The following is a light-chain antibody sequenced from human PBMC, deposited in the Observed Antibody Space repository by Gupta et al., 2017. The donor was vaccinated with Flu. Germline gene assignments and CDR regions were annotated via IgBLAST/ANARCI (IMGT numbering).Light chain of an antibody. CDR2: GAS. V-gene: IGKV3-20*01. CDR1: QTVAGSF. Sequence: EVVLTHSPGSLSLSPGERATLSCRASQTVAGSFLAWYQQQPGQAPRLLISGASTRAAGLQDRFSGSVCGKEVTITISRREQEEFAGYYFQQYGSSPSFSFGQGTKLE. CDR3: QQYGSSPSFS. J-gene: IGKJ2*01.